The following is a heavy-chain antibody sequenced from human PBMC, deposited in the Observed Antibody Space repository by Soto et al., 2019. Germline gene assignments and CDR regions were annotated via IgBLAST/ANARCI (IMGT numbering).Heavy chain of an antibody. CDR3: ARDRAAPYYYYGMDV. J-gene: IGHJ6*02. CDR1: GGSISSGGYF. Sequence: QVQLQESGPGLVKPSQTLSLTCTVSGGSISSGGYFWSWIHQHPGKGLEWIGFIYYSGSTYYNPSLKSRVTISVATYKNPFSLKLSSVTAADTAVYYCARDRAAPYYYYGMDVWGQGTTVTVSS. D-gene: IGHD6-6*01. CDR2: IYYSGST. V-gene: IGHV4-31*03.